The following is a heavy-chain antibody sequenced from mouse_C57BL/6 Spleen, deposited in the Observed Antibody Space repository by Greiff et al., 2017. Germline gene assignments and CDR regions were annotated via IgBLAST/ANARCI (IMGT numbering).Heavy chain of an antibody. D-gene: IGHD1-1*01. CDR2: IDPSDSYT. V-gene: IGHV1-59*01. Sequence: QVQLKESGAELVKPGASVKLSCKASGYTFTSYWMHWVKQRPGQGLEWIGVIDPSDSYTNYNQKFKGKATLTVDTSSSTAYMQLSSLTSEDSAVYYCARGDYYGSSYFFDYWGQGTTLTVSS. J-gene: IGHJ2*01. CDR3: ARGDYYGSSYFFDY. CDR1: GYTFTSYW.